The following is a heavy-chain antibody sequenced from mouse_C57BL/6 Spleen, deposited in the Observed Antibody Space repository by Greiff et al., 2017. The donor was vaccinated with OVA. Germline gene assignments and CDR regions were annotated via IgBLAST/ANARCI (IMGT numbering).Heavy chain of an antibody. V-gene: IGHV1-50*01. Sequence: QVKLQQPGAELVKPGASVKLSCKASGYTFTSYWMQWVKQRPGQGLEWIGEIDPSDSYTNYNQKFKGKATLTVDTSSSTAYMQLSSLTSEDSAVYYCARGDGYPAYWGQGTLVTVSA. D-gene: IGHD2-3*01. CDR2: IDPSDSYT. CDR3: ARGDGYPAY. CDR1: GYTFTSYW. J-gene: IGHJ3*01.